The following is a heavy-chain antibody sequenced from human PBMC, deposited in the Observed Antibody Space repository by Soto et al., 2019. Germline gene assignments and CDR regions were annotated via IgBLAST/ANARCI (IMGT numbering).Heavy chain of an antibody. Sequence: PSETLSLTCAVYGGSFSGYYWTWIRQPPGKGLEWIGEINHSGSTNYNPSLKSRVTISVDTSKNQFSLKLSSVTAADTAGYYCARGGIVATINWFDPWGQGTLVTVSS. J-gene: IGHJ5*02. V-gene: IGHV4-34*01. D-gene: IGHD5-12*01. CDR2: INHSGST. CDR1: GGSFSGYY. CDR3: ARGGIVATINWFDP.